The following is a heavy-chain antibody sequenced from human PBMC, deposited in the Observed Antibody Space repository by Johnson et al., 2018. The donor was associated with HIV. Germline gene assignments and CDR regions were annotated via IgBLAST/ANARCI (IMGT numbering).Heavy chain of an antibody. CDR1: GFTFSNYA. Sequence: QAQLVESGGGVVQPGKSLRLSCAASGFTFSNYAIHWVRQAPGKGLEWVAVISYDGTNEYYADSVKGRFTISRDNAKKSLYLQMNSLRAEDTALYYCARDRPRGRWADAFDIWGQGTMVTVSS. D-gene: IGHD3-16*01. V-gene: IGHV3-30-3*01. J-gene: IGHJ3*02. CDR2: ISYDGTNE. CDR3: ARDRPRGRWADAFDI.